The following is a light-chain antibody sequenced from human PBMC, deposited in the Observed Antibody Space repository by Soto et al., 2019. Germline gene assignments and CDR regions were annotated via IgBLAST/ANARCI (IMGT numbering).Light chain of an antibody. CDR2: DAS. J-gene: IGKJ1*01. CDR3: QQFIDGWT. V-gene: IGKV1-5*01. CDR1: QSINNR. Sequence: IQMTQSPSTLSASIGDRVTITCRASQSINNRLAWYQQMPGKAPNLLIYDASTLESGVPSRFRGSGSETEVALTISGLQPDDVGTYYCQQFIDGWTFGQGTKVEIK.